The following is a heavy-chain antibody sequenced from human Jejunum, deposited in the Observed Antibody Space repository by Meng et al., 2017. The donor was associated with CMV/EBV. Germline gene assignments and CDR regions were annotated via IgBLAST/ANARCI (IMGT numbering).Heavy chain of an antibody. D-gene: IGHD3-3*01. CDR3: ARVEDFRSGHYGMDV. Sequence: GFTFNSYWMHWVRQAPGKGLVWVSRINSDGSTTTYADSVKGRFTTSRDNAKNSLYLHMNSLRAEDTAVYYCARVEDFRSGHYGMDVWGQGTAVTVSS. V-gene: IGHV3-74*01. CDR2: INSDGSTT. CDR1: GFTFNSYW. J-gene: IGHJ6*02.